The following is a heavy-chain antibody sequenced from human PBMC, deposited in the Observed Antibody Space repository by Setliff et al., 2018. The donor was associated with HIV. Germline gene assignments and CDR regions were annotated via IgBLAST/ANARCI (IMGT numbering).Heavy chain of an antibody. CDR1: GASISSYY. CDR2: IFDSGST. V-gene: IGHV4-59*08. CDR3: ATGSGWPLLGY. J-gene: IGHJ4*02. Sequence: SETLSLTCSVSGASISSYYLSWIRQPPGKGLEWIGYIFDSGSTNYNLSLKSRVTMSLDTSRNQFSLRLRSVTAADTAVYYCATGSGWPLLGYWGQGTLVTVSS. D-gene: IGHD6-19*01.